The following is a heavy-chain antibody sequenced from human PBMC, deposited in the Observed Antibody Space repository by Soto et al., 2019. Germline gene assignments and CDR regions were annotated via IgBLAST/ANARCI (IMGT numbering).Heavy chain of an antibody. CDR3: ARNSPIAVAGPRRGFWLDA. CDR2: IFFSGTT. V-gene: IGHV4-39*01. Sequence: SETLSLTCTVSTDSINRSPFFWGWVRQPPGKGLEWLGSIFFSGTTFYNPSLESRLSMSIDTSKDQFSLRLNSVTAADTAVYFCARNSPIAVAGPRRGFWLDAWGQGALVTVSS. J-gene: IGHJ5*02. CDR1: TDSINRSPFF. D-gene: IGHD6-19*01.